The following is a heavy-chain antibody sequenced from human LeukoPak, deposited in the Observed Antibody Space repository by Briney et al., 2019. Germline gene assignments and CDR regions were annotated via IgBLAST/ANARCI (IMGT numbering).Heavy chain of an antibody. CDR2: ISSDGSVI. CDR3: AKAELVVVAATFSIDY. J-gene: IGHJ4*02. D-gene: IGHD2-15*01. V-gene: IGHV3-74*01. Sequence: GGSLRLSCAASGVPFSASWMHWVRQAPGKGLAWVSHISSDGSVIVYADSVKGRFTISRDNSKNTLYLQMNSLRAEDTAVYYCAKAELVVVAATFSIDYWGQGTLVTVSS. CDR1: GVPFSASW.